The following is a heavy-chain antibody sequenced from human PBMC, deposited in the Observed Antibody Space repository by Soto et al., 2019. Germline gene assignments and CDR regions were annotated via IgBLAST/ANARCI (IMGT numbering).Heavy chain of an antibody. V-gene: IGHV4-59*01. CDR3: ARYRREAVAGYTLDN. Sequence: SETLSLTCTVSGGSISSNYWTWIRQPPGKGLEWIGYVYNSGSTNYNPSLKSRVTISEDTSKSQFSLKVNPRTAADTAVYYCARYRREAVAGYTLDNWGQGILVTVSS. J-gene: IGHJ4*02. D-gene: IGHD6-13*01. CDR2: VYNSGST. CDR1: GGSISSNY.